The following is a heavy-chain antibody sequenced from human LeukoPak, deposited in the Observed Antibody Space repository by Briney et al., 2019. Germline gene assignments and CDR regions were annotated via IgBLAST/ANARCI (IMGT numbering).Heavy chain of an antibody. J-gene: IGHJ4*02. Sequence: SETLSLTCAVYGGSFSGYYWSWIRQPPGKRLEWIGEINHSGSTNYNPSLKSRVTISVDTSKNQFSLKLSSVTAADTAVYYCAREGYDSSGYYTMVGYWGQGTLVTVFS. CDR2: INHSGST. CDR3: AREGYDSSGYYTMVGY. CDR1: GGSFSGYY. D-gene: IGHD3-22*01. V-gene: IGHV4-34*01.